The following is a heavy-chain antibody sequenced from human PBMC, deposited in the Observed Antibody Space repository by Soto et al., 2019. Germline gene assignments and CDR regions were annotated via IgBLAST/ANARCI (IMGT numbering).Heavy chain of an antibody. Sequence: PGGSLRLSCTASGFTFSDYAMTWVRQAPGKGLEWVSIISGGSSVTYYGDSVKGRFTISRDNAKKTLFLQLNRLSAEDTATYYCAKVLSKNYYYPFDFWGQGTQVTVSS. J-gene: IGHJ4*02. D-gene: IGHD3-10*01. CDR2: ISGGSSVT. V-gene: IGHV3-23*01. CDR3: AKVLSKNYYYPFDF. CDR1: GFTFSDYA.